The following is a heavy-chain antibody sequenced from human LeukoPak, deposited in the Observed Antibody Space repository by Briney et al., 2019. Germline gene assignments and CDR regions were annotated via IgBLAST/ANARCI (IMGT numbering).Heavy chain of an antibody. CDR2: IYDSGTT. CDR3: SRVSMIGNGETYYFDY. Sequence: SETLSLTCTVSAGSISSYYWSWIRQPPGKGLEWIGYIYDSGTTKYNPSLKSRVTISVDTSKNQCSLKLSSVTAADTAVYYCSRVSMIGNGETYYFDYWGQGTVLTVSS. J-gene: IGHJ4*02. D-gene: IGHD3-22*01. V-gene: IGHV4-59*01. CDR1: AGSISSYY.